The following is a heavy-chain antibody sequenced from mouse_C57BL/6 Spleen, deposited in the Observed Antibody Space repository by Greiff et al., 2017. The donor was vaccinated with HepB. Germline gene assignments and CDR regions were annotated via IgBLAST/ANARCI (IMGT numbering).Heavy chain of an antibody. CDR3: ARSGGTTVVERDWYFDV. V-gene: IGHV8-12*01. D-gene: IGHD1-1*01. J-gene: IGHJ1*03. Sequence: QVTLKESGPGILQSSQTLSLTCSFSGFSLSTSGMGVSWIRQPSGKGLEWLAHIYWDDDKRYNPSLKSRLTISKDTSRNQVFLKITSVDTADTATYYCARSGGTTVVERDWYFDVWGTGTTVTVSS. CDR1: GFSLSTSGMG. CDR2: IYWDDDK.